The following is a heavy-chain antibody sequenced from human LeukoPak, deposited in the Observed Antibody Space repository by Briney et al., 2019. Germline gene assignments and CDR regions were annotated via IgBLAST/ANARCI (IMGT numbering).Heavy chain of an antibody. CDR3: AKSRQGFNSGFDY. J-gene: IGHJ4*02. Sequence: GGSLRLSCAASGFTFDNYGMSWVRQAPGKGLEWVSGITSGGTTYYADSVKGRFTISRDISKNTPYLEMDSLRVEDTAVYYCAKSRQGFNSGFDYWGQGTLVTVSS. D-gene: IGHD5-24*01. CDR1: GFTFDNYG. V-gene: IGHV3-23*01. CDR2: ITSGGTT.